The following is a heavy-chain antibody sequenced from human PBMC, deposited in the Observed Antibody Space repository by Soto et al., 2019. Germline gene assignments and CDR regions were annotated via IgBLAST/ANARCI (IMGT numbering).Heavy chain of an antibody. V-gene: IGHV3-64*01. CDR2: ISSNGRST. J-gene: IGHJ4*02. CDR3: ARGRTYYDFWSGYYHDY. D-gene: IGHD3-3*01. Sequence: PGGSLRLSCATSGFTFSTYAMHWVRQAPGKGLEYVSAISSNGRSTYYANSVKGRFTISRDNSKNTLYLQMDSLRAEDMAVYYCARGRTYYDFWSGYYHDYWGQGTLVTVSS. CDR1: GFTFSTYA.